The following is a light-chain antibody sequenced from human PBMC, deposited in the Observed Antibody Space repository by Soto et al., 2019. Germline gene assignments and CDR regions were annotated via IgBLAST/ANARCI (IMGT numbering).Light chain of an antibody. V-gene: IGKV1-5*01. J-gene: IGKJ2*01. Sequence: DIQMPQSPSTLSASVGDRVTITCRASQSISTRLAWYQQKPGKAPILLIYDVSSLENDVTSRFSVGGSGTEFTLTISSPQPDDFATYYCQQYNSYTRTFGQGTKLEIK. CDR1: QSISTR. CDR3: QQYNSYTRT. CDR2: DVS.